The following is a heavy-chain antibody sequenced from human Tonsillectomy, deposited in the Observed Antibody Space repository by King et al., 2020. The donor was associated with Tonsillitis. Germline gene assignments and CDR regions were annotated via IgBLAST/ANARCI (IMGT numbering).Heavy chain of an antibody. J-gene: IGHJ4*02. V-gene: IGHV4-59*08. CDR3: ASKGLIAAAYTHTGFDY. CDR2: IYYSGST. Sequence: QLQESGPGLVKPSETLSLTCTVSGGSISRYYWSWIRQPPGKGLEWIGYIYYSGSTNYNPSLKSRVTISVDTSKNQFSLKLSSVTAADTAVYYCASKGLIAAAYTHTGFDYCGQGPLVTVSS. D-gene: IGHD6-13*01. CDR1: GGSISRYY.